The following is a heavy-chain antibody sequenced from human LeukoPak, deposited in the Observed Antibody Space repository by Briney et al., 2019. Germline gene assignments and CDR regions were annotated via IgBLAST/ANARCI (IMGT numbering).Heavy chain of an antibody. CDR3: ARSYYYGSGSYIVGWFDP. J-gene: IGHJ5*02. Sequence: SETLSLTCTVSGGSISSSSYYWGWIRQPPVKGLEWIGSIYYSGSTYYNPSLKSRVTISVDTSKNQFSLKLSSVTAADTAVYYCARSYYYGSGSYIVGWFDPWGQGTLVTVSS. CDR1: GGSISSSSYY. D-gene: IGHD3-10*01. V-gene: IGHV4-39*01. CDR2: IYYSGST.